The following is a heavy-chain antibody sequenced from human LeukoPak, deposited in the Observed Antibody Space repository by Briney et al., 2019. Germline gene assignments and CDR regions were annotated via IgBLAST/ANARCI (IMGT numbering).Heavy chain of an antibody. Sequence: PGGSLRLSCVASGFSLSKAWMNWVRQAPGKGPEWVGRIKTASEGGTTDYGAPVKGRFSISRDDSKMRVSLQMNSLKIEDTAVYYCAAGLGKTDSDSWGPGTLVTVSS. CDR3: AAGLGKTDSDS. V-gene: IGHV3-15*01. D-gene: IGHD7-27*01. CDR2: IKTASEGGTT. J-gene: IGHJ4*02. CDR1: GFSLSKAW.